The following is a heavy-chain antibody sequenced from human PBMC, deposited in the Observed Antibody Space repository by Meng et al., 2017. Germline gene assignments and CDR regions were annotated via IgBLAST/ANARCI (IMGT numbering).Heavy chain of an antibody. Sequence: QVQVWQSGAEVKKPGASVKVSCKPSGYNFPDYYIHWVRQAPGQGLEWMGRIDPKSGDTHYAQKFQGRVTMTGDTSIGTAYMELRGLRSDDTAVYFCARDEDISAAGKLFGDYWGQGTLVTVSS. V-gene: IGHV1-2*06. CDR3: ARDEDISAAGKLFGDY. D-gene: IGHD6-13*01. CDR1: GYNFPDYY. CDR2: IDPKSGDT. J-gene: IGHJ4*02.